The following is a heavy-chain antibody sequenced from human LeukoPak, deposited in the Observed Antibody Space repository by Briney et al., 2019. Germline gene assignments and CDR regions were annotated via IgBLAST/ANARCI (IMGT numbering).Heavy chain of an antibody. V-gene: IGHV3-23*01. CDR1: GSTFRSYA. Sequence: PGGSLRLSCTASGSTFRSYALSWVRQAPGKGLEWVSATTGSGDKLFYADSVKGRFTISRDNSKNTLYLQMNNLRAEDTAVYYCARYENGGIDYWGQGTLVTVSS. D-gene: IGHD2-15*01. J-gene: IGHJ4*02. CDR3: ARYENGGIDY. CDR2: TTGSGDKL.